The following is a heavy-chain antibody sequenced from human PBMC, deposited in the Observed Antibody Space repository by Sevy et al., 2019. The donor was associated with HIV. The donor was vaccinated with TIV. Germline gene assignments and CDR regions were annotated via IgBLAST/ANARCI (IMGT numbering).Heavy chain of an antibody. D-gene: IGHD3-16*01. J-gene: IGHJ4*02. CDR1: GLTLTTTG. V-gene: IGHV3-23*01. Sequence: GGSLRLSCAASGLTLTTTGMSWVRQAPGKGLEWVAGVTSDGTTYYADSVRDRFTVSRDNSKNRLYLQLNSLRADDTAGFYCARGDTTMITDLDDWGQGTLVTVSS. CDR3: ARGDTTMITDLDD. CDR2: VTSDGTT.